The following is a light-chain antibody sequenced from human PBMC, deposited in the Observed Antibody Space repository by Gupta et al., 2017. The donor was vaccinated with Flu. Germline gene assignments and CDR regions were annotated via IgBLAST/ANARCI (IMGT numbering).Light chain of an antibody. CDR1: QSISSW. J-gene: IGKJ5*01. CDR2: MSS. V-gene: IGKV1-5*03. Sequence: DIQMTQSPSTLSASVGGRVTITCRASQSISSWLAWYQLKPGKAPNLLIYMSSSLHSGVPSRFSGSGSGKEFNLTITSLQPEDFAIYYCQQYSTYPITFGQGTRL. CDR3: QQYSTYPIT.